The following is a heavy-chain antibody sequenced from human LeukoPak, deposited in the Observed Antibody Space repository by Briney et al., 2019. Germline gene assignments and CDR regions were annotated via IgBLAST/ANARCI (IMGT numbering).Heavy chain of an antibody. CDR2: INHSGST. CDR1: GGSFSGYY. D-gene: IGHD2-2*01. CDR3: ARADIVVVPAAMLNWFDP. Sequence: SETLSLTRAVYGGSFSGYYWSWIRQPPGKGLEWIGEINHSGSTNYNPSLKSRVTISVDTSKNQFSLKLSSVTAADTAVYYCARADIVVVPAAMLNWFDPWSQGTLVTVSS. J-gene: IGHJ5*02. V-gene: IGHV4-34*01.